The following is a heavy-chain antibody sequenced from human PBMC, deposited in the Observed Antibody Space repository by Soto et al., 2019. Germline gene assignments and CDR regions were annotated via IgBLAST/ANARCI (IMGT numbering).Heavy chain of an antibody. CDR2: IYYSGST. V-gene: IGHV4-59*08. J-gene: IGHJ4*02. CDR3: ARALYDSSGYYFSN. Sequence: SETLSLTCTVSGGSISNYYWSWIRQPPGKGLEWIGYIYYSGSTYYNPSLKSRVTISVDTSKNQFSLKLSSVTAADTAVYYCARALYDSSGYYFSNWGQGTLVTVSS. CDR1: GGSISNYY. D-gene: IGHD3-22*01.